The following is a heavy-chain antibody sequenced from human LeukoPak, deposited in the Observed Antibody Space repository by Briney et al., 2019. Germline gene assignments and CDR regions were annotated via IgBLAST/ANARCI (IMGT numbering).Heavy chain of an antibody. Sequence: ASVKVSCKASGYTFTSYGINWVRQAPGEGLEWMGWISAYNGNTNYAQKLQGRVTMTTDTSTSTAYMELRSLRSDDTAVYYCARPYCSSTSCYRSVPNTFDYWGQGTLVTVSS. V-gene: IGHV1-18*01. D-gene: IGHD2-2*01. CDR3: ARPYCSSTSCYRSVPNTFDY. CDR2: ISAYNGNT. CDR1: GYTFTSYG. J-gene: IGHJ4*02.